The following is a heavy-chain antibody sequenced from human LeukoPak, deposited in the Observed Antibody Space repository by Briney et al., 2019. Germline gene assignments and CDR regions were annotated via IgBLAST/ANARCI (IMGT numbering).Heavy chain of an antibody. V-gene: IGHV3-20*04. CDR1: GFTFDDYG. J-gene: IGHJ4*02. CDR2: INWNGGST. Sequence: GGSLRLSCAASGFTFDDYGMSWVRQAPGKGLEWVSGINWNGGSTGYADSVKGRFTISRDNAKNSLYLQMNSLRAEDTAVYYCARDKWLTTTHYFDYWGQGTLVTVSS. D-gene: IGHD4-11*01. CDR3: ARDKWLTTTHYFDY.